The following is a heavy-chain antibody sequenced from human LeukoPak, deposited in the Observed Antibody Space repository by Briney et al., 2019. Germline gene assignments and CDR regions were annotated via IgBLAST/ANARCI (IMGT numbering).Heavy chain of an antibody. Sequence: SETLSLTCTVSGGSISSYYWSWIRQPPGKGLEWIGYSYYSGSTNYNPSLKSRVTISVDTSKNQFSLKLSSVTAADTAVYYCARQPMPRAFDIWGQGTMVTVSS. V-gene: IGHV4-59*01. CDR1: GGSISSYY. CDR3: ARQPMPRAFDI. D-gene: IGHD2-2*01. J-gene: IGHJ3*02. CDR2: SYYSGST.